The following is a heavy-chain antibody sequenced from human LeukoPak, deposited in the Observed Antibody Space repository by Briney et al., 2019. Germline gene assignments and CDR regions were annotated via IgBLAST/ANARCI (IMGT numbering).Heavy chain of an antibody. V-gene: IGHV3-21*01. D-gene: IGHD3-22*01. CDR1: GFTFSSYS. J-gene: IGHJ4*02. CDR2: ISSSSSYI. CDR3: ATHSSGYYDFDY. Sequence: GGSLRLSCAASGFTFSSYSMNWVRQAPGKGLEWVSSISSSSSYIYYADSVKGRFTISRDNAKNSLYLQMNSLRAEDTGVYYCATHSSGYYDFDYWGQGTLVTVSS.